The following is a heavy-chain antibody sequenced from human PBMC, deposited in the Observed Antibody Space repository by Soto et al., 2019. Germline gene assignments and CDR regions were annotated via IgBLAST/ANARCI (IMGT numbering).Heavy chain of an antibody. CDR1: GYTFTSYA. CDR3: VRSVAVPAAPDY. CDR2: INAGNGNT. Sequence: ASVKVSCKASGYTFTSYAMHWVRQAPGQRLEWMGWINAGNGNTKYSQKFQGRVTITRDTSASTAYMELSSLSSEDTAVYYCVRSVAVPAAPDYWGQGTPVTVSS. D-gene: IGHD2-2*01. J-gene: IGHJ4*02. V-gene: IGHV1-3*01.